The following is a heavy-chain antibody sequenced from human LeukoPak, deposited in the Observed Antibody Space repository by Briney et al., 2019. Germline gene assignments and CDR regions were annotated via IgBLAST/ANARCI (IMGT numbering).Heavy chain of an antibody. J-gene: IGHJ4*02. CDR2: IYSSGSL. Sequence: SETLSLTCTVSAGSISTYYWSWIRQPPGKGLEWIGNIYSSGSLNYNPSLNSRGTITVDTSNNKFSLKLRSVTAADTAVYYCARHRTNSAYDPFDYWGQGTLVTVSS. V-gene: IGHV4-4*09. D-gene: IGHD5-12*01. CDR3: ARHRTNSAYDPFDY. CDR1: AGSISTYY.